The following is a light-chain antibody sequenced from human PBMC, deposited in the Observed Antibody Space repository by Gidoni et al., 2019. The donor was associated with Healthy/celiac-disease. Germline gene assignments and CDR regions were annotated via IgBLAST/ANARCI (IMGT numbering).Light chain of an antibody. V-gene: IGKV1-39*01. CDR1: QSISSY. CDR2: AAS. Sequence: ITCRASQSISSYLNWYQQKPGKAPKLLIYAASSLQSGVPSRFSGSGSGTDFTLTIRSLQPEDFATYYCQQSYSTPRTFGQGTKVESK. CDR3: QQSYSTPRT. J-gene: IGKJ1*01.